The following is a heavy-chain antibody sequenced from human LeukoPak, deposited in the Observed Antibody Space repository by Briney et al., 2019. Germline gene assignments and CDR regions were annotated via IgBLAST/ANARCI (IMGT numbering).Heavy chain of an antibody. CDR2: ISGSGGST. D-gene: IGHD3-10*01. Sequence: GGSLRLSCAASGFTFSSYAMSWVRQALGKGLEWVSGISGSGGSTYYADSVKGRFTISRDNSKNTLFLQVNSLRAEDTAVYYCAKGRGYGSTAFEYWGQGTLVTVSS. V-gene: IGHV3-23*01. CDR1: GFTFSSYA. J-gene: IGHJ4*02. CDR3: AKGRGYGSTAFEY.